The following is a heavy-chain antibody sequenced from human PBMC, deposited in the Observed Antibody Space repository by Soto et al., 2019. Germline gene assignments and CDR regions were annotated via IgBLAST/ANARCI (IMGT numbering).Heavy chain of an antibody. V-gene: IGHV1-69*06. D-gene: IGHD3-10*01. CDR1: GGTFSSYA. CDR2: IIPIFGTA. J-gene: IGHJ3*02. CDR3: ARDSSGPGSYDAFDI. Sequence: SVKVSCKASGGTFSSYAISWVRQAPGQGLEWMGGIIPIFGTANYAQKFQGRVTITADKSTSTAYMELSSLRSEDTAVYYCARDSSGPGSYDAFDIWGQGTMVTVSS.